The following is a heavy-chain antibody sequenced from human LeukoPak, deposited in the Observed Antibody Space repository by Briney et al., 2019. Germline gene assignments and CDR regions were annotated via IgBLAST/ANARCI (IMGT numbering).Heavy chain of an antibody. CDR1: GFTFSSYA. D-gene: IGHD3-22*01. J-gene: IGHJ4*02. Sequence: GGSLRLSCAASGFTFSSYAMSWVRQAPGKGREWVSAISGSGGSTYYADSVKGRFTISRDNSTNTLYLQMNSLRAADTAVYYCAKHYDSSGYSNFDYWGPGTLVTVSS. V-gene: IGHV3-23*01. CDR3: AKHYDSSGYSNFDY. CDR2: ISGSGGST.